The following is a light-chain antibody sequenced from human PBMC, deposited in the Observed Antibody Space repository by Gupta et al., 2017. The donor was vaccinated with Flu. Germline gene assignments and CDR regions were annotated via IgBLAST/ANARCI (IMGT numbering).Light chain of an antibody. CDR3: AAWDDSLNGPNWV. CDR1: ISNIGGNP. Sequence: QSVLTQPPSASGTPGQRVTISCSGSISNIGGNPVYWYQQLPGTAPKLLAYYNKQRPSGVPDRFSGSNSGTSASLAISGLQSEDEADYYCAAWDDSLNGPNWVFGGGTKLTVL. CDR2: YNK. V-gene: IGLV1-44*01. J-gene: IGLJ3*02.